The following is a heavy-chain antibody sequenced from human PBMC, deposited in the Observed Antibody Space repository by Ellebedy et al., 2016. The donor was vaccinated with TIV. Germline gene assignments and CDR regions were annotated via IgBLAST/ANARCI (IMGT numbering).Heavy chain of an antibody. CDR1: GFTFSSYA. CDR3: ARSSIVGATPEDAFDI. Sequence: GGSLRLXXAASGFTFSSYAMHWVRQAPGKGLEWVAVISYDGSNKYYADSVKGRFTISRDNSKNTLYLQMNSLRAEDTAVYYCARSSIVGATPEDAFDIWGQGTMVTVSS. CDR2: ISYDGSNK. V-gene: IGHV3-30-3*01. D-gene: IGHD1-26*01. J-gene: IGHJ3*02.